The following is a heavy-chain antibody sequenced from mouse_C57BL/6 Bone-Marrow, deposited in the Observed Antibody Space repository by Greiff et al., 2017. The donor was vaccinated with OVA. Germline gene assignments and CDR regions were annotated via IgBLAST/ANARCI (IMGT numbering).Heavy chain of an antibody. Sequence: QVQLKQPGAELVKPGASVKVSCKASGYTFTSYWMHWVKQRPGPGLEWIGRIHPSDSDTNYNQKFKGKATLTVDKSSSTAYMQLSSLTSEDSAVYYCAIGGYGSSSAWFAYWGQGTLVTVSA. CDR1: GYTFTSYW. D-gene: IGHD1-1*01. CDR3: AIGGYGSSSAWFAY. V-gene: IGHV1-74*01. CDR2: IHPSDSDT. J-gene: IGHJ3*01.